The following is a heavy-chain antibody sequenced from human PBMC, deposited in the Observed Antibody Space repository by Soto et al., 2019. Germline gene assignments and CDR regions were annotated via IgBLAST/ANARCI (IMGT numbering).Heavy chain of an antibody. V-gene: IGHV3-9*01. CDR3: AKSPYFGSGSYAGGFDS. Sequence: EVQLVESGGGLVQPGRSLRLSCAASGFTFDDYAMHWVRQAPRKGLEWVSGISWNSDSIGNADSVKGRFTISRDNAKNCLYLQMNRLRAEDTAFYYCAKSPYFGSGSYAGGFDSWGQGTLVIVFS. CDR2: ISWNSDSI. D-gene: IGHD3-10*01. CDR1: GFTFDDYA. J-gene: IGHJ4*02.